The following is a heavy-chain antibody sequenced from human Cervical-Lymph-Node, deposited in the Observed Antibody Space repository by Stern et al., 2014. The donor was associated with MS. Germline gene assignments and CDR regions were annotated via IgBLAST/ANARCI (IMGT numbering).Heavy chain of an antibody. D-gene: IGHD1-1*01. J-gene: IGHJ6*02. Sequence: QLVQSGAEVKKPGESLKISCKGSGYTFTNNWIAWVRQMPGKGLEWMGIINPADSDIRYSPSFQGQVPISAAQPICTAYLPCSSLRAADSAVYYCARHPPRRKWDDPNYGMDVWGQGTTVTVSS. CDR1: GYTFTNNW. V-gene: IGHV5-51*04. CDR2: INPADSDI. CDR3: ARHPPRRKWDDPNYGMDV.